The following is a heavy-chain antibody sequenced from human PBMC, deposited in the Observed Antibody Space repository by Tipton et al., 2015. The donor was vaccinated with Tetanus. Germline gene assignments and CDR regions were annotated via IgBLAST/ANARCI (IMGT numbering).Heavy chain of an antibody. D-gene: IGHD6-19*01. CDR2: IYSGGST. J-gene: IGHJ4*02. Sequence: SLRLSCAVSGFTVSSNYMNWVRQAPGKGLEWVSVIYSGGSTYYADSVKGRFTISRDNSKNTLYLQMNSLRAEDTAVYYCARARGVAVAGGDYWGQGTLVTVSS. V-gene: IGHV3-66*01. CDR1: GFTVSSNY. CDR3: ARARGVAVAGGDY.